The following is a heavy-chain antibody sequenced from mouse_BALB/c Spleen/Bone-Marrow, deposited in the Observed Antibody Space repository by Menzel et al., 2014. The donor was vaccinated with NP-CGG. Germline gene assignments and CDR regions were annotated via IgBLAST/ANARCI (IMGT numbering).Heavy chain of an antibody. CDR2: INPYNGGT. CDR3: ARDFDYYGSSSVTC. D-gene: IGHD1-1*01. J-gene: IGHJ3*01. V-gene: IGHV1-18*01. Sequence: EAQLQQTRPDLVKPGASMRMSCNASGYSFTGYTMNWVKQSHGKNLGWIGLINPYNGGTSYNQKFKGKATLTVDKSSSTAYMELLSLTSEDSAVNYCARDFDYYGSSSVTCWSQGALV. CDR1: GYSFTGYT.